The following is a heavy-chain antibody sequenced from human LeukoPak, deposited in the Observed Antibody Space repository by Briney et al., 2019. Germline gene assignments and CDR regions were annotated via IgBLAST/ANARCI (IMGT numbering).Heavy chain of an antibody. D-gene: IGHD6-19*01. V-gene: IGHV1-2*02. CDR3: ARGYSSGWYFDY. J-gene: IGHJ4*02. CDR2: INPNSGGT. Sequence: GASVKVSCKASGYTFTSYGISWVRQAPGQGLEWMGWINPNSGGTNYAQKFQGRVTMTRDTSISTAYMELSRLRSDDTAVYYCARGYSSGWYFDYWGQGTLVTVSS. CDR1: GYTFTSYG.